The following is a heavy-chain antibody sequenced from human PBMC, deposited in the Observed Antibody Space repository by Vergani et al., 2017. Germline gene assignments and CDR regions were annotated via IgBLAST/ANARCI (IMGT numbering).Heavy chain of an antibody. CDR2: IWYDGSNK. J-gene: IGHJ3*02. D-gene: IGHD7-27*01. CDR1: GFTFSSYG. CDR3: ARDRTSPVLGSDAFDI. Sequence: VQLVESGGGLVKPGGSLRLSCAASGFTFSSYGMHWVRQAPGKGLEWVAVIWYDGSNKYYADSVKGRFTISRDNSKNTLYLQMNSLRAEDTAVYYCARDRTSPVLGSDAFDIWGQGTMVTVSS. V-gene: IGHV3-33*01.